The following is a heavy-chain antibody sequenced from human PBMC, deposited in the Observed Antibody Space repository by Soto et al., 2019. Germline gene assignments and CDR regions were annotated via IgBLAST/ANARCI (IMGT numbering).Heavy chain of an antibody. CDR1: GFTFSNYV. D-gene: IGHD2-2*01. CDR2: LSGSSGST. Sequence: EVQLLESGGGLVQPGGSLRLSCAASGFTFSNYVMNWVRQAPGKGLEWVSALSGSSGSTYYADSVKGRFTISRDNSRNKLYLQMNSLRAEDTAVYYCAKGSASTRPYYFDYWGQGTLVTVSS. CDR3: AKGSASTRPYYFDY. V-gene: IGHV3-23*01. J-gene: IGHJ4*02.